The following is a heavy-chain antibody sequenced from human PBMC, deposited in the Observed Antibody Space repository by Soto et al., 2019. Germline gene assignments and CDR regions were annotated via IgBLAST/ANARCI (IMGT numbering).Heavy chain of an antibody. CDR2: MNPNSGNT. CDR1: GYTFTSYD. V-gene: IGHV1-8*01. Sequence: ASVKVSSKASGYTFTSYDINWVRQATGQGFEYLGWMNPNSGNTGYVKKFQGRVAISVDSSKSHFSLKLTSVTAADTAFYYCARGQPGYCSGGPCHTWFDSWGQGTLVTVSS. CDR3: ARGQPGYCSGGPCHTWFDS. J-gene: IGHJ5*01. D-gene: IGHD2-15*01.